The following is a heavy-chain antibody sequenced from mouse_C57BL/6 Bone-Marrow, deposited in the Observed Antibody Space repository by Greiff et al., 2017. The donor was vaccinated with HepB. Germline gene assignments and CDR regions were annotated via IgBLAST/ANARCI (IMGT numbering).Heavy chain of an antibody. CDR1: GYSFTSYY. CDR3: ARQGDYGSSYGFAY. Sequence: VQLQQSGPELVKPGASVKISCKASGYSFTSYYIHWVKQRPGQGLEWIGWIYPGSGNTKYNEKFKGKATLTADTSSSTAYMQLSSLTSEDSAVYYCARQGDYGSSYGFAYWGQGTLVTVSA. D-gene: IGHD1-1*01. J-gene: IGHJ3*01. V-gene: IGHV1-66*01. CDR2: IYPGSGNT.